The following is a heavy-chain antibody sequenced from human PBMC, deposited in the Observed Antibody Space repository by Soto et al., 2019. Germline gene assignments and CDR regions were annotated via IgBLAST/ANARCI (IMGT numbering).Heavy chain of an antibody. CDR2: TRNKANSYTT. Sequence: GGSLRLSCAASGFTFSDHYMDWVRQAPGKGLEWVGRTRNKANSYTTEYAASVKGRFTISRDDSKNSLDLQMNSLKTEDTAVYYCVAILEWLCEGYYDSSSSTKNPSCYFDYWGQGTLVTVSS. V-gene: IGHV3-72*01. CDR3: VAILEWLCEGYYDSSSSTKNPSCYFDY. J-gene: IGHJ4*02. D-gene: IGHD3-3*01. CDR1: GFTFSDHY.